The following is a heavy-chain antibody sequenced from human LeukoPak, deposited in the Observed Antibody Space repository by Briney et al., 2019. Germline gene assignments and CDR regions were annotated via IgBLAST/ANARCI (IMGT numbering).Heavy chain of an antibody. CDR1: GFTFTSSA. V-gene: IGHV1-58*02. CDR2: IVVGSGNT. Sequence: SVKVSCKASGFTFTSSAMQWVRQARGQRLEWIGWIVVGSGNTNYAQKFQERVTITRDMSTSTAYMELSSLRSEDTAVYYCARVSEKLGYSYGYPTDAFDIWGQGTMVTVSS. J-gene: IGHJ3*02. D-gene: IGHD5-18*01. CDR3: ARVSEKLGYSYGYPTDAFDI.